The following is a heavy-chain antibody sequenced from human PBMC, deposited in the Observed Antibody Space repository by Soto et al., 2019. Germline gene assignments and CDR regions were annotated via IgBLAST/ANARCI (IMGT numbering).Heavy chain of an antibody. CDR2: ISSSSSYI. V-gene: IGHV3-21*01. CDR3: ARVIVVVPAAFPFDY. J-gene: IGHJ4*02. CDR1: GFTFSSYS. Sequence: PGGSLRLSCAASGFTFSSYSMNWVRQAPGKGLEWVSSISSSSSYIYYADSVKGRFTISRDNAKNSLYLQMNSLRAEDTAVYYCARVIVVVPAAFPFDYWGQGTLVTVSS. D-gene: IGHD2-2*01.